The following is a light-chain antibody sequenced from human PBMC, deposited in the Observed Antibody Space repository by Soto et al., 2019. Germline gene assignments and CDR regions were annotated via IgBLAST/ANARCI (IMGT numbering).Light chain of an antibody. CDR2: GAS. CDR3: KQYSSSPIT. CDR1: QSVSSSY. Sequence: EIGLTQSPGTLSLSPVERATLSCIASQSVSSSYLAWYQQKTGQAPRLLIYGASSRATGIPDRFRGSGSGTDYTLPISRLEPDDFAVYYWKQYSSSPITFGQGTRLEIK. V-gene: IGKV3-20*01. J-gene: IGKJ5*01.